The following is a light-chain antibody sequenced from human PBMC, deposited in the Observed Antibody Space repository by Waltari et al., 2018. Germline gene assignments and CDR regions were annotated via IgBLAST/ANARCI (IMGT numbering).Light chain of an antibody. J-gene: IGKJ1*01. CDR3: QHYVRLPAT. CDR2: GVS. Sequence: EIVLTQSPGTLSLSPGEGATLPCRASQSVSKYLAWYQQKPGQAPRLLIYGVSSRATGIPDRFSGSGSGTDFSLTISRLEPEDFAVYYCQHYVRLPATFGQGTKVEIK. CDR1: QSVSKY. V-gene: IGKV3-20*01.